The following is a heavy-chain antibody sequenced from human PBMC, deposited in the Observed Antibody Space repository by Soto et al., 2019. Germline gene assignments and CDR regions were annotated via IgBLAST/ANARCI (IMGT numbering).Heavy chain of an antibody. CDR2: ISGSGGST. J-gene: IGHJ6*01. CDR1: GFTFSSYA. CDR3: AKGLSGRGGYYLYCMDV. D-gene: IGHD1-26*01. V-gene: IGHV3-23*01. Sequence: GGSLRLSCAASGFTFSSYAMSWVRQAPGKGLEWVSAISGSGGSTYYADSVKGRFTISRDNSKNTLYLQMNSLRAEDTAVYYCAKGLSGRGGYYLYCMDVWGQGTTVTVSS.